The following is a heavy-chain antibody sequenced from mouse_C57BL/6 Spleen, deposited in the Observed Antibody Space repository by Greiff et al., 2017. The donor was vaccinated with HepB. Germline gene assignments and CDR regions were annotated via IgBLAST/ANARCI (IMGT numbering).Heavy chain of an antibody. CDR3: ARRGYYGSSLYWYFDV. D-gene: IGHD1-1*01. CDR1: GFSLTSYG. CDR2: IWSGGST. V-gene: IGHV2-2*01. J-gene: IGHJ1*03. Sequence: QVQLKQSGPGLVQPSQSLSITCTVSGFSLTSYGVHWVRQSPGKGLEWLGVIWSGGSTDYNAAFISRLSISKDNSKSQVFFKMNSLQADDTAIYYCARRGYYGSSLYWYFDVWGTGTTVTVSS.